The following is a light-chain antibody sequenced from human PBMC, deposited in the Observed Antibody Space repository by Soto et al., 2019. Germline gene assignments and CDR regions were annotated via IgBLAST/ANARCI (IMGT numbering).Light chain of an antibody. Sequence: EIVMTQSPATLSVSPGERATLSCRASQSVGNSLAWYQQRPGQAPRCLIYGVSARTTGIPARFSGSGSGTEFTLTISSLQSEDFAVYYCQQYINWPRTFGQGTKVEIK. CDR3: QQYINWPRT. CDR1: QSVGNS. CDR2: GVS. J-gene: IGKJ1*01. V-gene: IGKV3-15*01.